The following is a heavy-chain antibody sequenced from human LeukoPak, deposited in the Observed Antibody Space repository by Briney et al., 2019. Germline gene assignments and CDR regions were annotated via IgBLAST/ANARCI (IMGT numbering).Heavy chain of an antibody. CDR2: ISSSSSTI. CDR1: GFTFSSYS. V-gene: IGHV3-48*01. D-gene: IGHD3-3*01. CDR3: ARDLVYYDFWSGYNSHDAFDI. Sequence: GGSLRPSCAASGFTFSSYSMNWVRQAPGKGLEWVSYISSSSSTIYYADSVKGRFTISRDNAKNSLYLQMNSLRAEDTAVYYCARDLVYYDFWSGYNSHDAFDIWGQGTMVTVSS. J-gene: IGHJ3*02.